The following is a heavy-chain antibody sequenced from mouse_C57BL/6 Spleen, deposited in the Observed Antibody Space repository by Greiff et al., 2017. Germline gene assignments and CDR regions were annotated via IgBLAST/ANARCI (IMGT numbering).Heavy chain of an antibody. Sequence: VQLKQSGPELVKPGASVKISCKASGYTFTDYYMNWVKQSHGKSLEWIGDINPNNGGTSYNQKFKGKATLTVDKSSSTAYMELRSLTSEDSAVYYCAMDTTVVVDYWGQGTTLTVSS. CDR3: AMDTTVVVDY. J-gene: IGHJ2*01. CDR2: INPNNGGT. V-gene: IGHV1-26*01. D-gene: IGHD1-1*01. CDR1: GYTFTDYY.